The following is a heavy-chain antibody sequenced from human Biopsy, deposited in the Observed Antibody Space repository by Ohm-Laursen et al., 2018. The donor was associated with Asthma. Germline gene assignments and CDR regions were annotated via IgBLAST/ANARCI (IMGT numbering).Heavy chain of an antibody. CDR1: GYTFIHFA. J-gene: IGHJ2*01. Sequence: SVKVSCKASGYTFIHFAIHWVRQAPGQRLEWMGRIDPNSGGTNYAQKFLGRVTMTRDTSVNTAFMVLSRLRSDDTAVYYCARIKIRIGAGTDRYFDLWGRGTLVTVSS. CDR3: ARIKIRIGAGTDRYFDL. CDR2: IDPNSGGT. V-gene: IGHV1-2*06. D-gene: IGHD3-16*01.